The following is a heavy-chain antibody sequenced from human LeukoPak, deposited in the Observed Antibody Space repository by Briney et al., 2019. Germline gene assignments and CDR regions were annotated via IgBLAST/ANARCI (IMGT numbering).Heavy chain of an antibody. Sequence: GGSLRLSCAASGFTFSSYWMHWVRQAPGKGLVWVSRINSDGSSTSYADSVKGRFTISRDNAKSTLYLQMNSLRAEDTAVYYCARDRVHYYYYMDVWGKGTTVTVSS. CDR2: INSDGSST. V-gene: IGHV3-74*01. J-gene: IGHJ6*03. CDR3: ARDRVHYYYYMDV. CDR1: GFTFSSYW.